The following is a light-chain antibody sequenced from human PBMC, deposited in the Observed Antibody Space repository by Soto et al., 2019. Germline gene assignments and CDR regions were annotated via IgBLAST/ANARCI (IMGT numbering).Light chain of an antibody. CDR3: MQALQTPPA. Sequence: DIVMTQSPLSLPVTPGEPASISCRSSQSLRHSNGYNYLDWYLQKPGQSPQLLIYLGSNRASGVPDRFSGSGSGTDFTLKISRVEAEDVGVYYCMQALQTPPAFGQGTKVDIK. CDR2: LGS. V-gene: IGKV2-28*01. CDR1: QSLRHSNGYNY. J-gene: IGKJ1*01.